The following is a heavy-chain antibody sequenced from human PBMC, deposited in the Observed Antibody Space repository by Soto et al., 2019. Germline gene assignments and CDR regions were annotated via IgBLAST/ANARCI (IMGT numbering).Heavy chain of an antibody. Sequence: ASVKVSCQASGGIFISYAITWVRQAPGQGLEWMGGIIPLFGKAQYAQTLQGRVTISADEVTTTVYMEVSNLRSEDTAVYYCATPSDPLSQYYHHYGMDVWGQGTPVTVSS. CDR3: ATPSDPLSQYYHHYGMDV. CDR1: GGIFISYA. V-gene: IGHV1-69*13. J-gene: IGHJ6*01. CDR2: IIPLFGKA.